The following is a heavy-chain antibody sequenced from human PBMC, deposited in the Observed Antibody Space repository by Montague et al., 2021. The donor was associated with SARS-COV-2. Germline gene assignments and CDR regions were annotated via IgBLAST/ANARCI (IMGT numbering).Heavy chain of an antibody. J-gene: IGHJ4*02. V-gene: IGHV3-23*03. D-gene: IGHD3-3*01. Sequence: SLRLSCAASGFTFSSYAMSWVRQAPGKGLEWVSVIYSGGSSTYYADSXKGRFTISRDNSKNTLYLQMNSLRAEDTAVYYCAKDPHYDFWSGYYFDYWGQGTLVTVSS. CDR1: GFTFSSYA. CDR3: AKDPHYDFWSGYYFDY. CDR2: IYSGGSST.